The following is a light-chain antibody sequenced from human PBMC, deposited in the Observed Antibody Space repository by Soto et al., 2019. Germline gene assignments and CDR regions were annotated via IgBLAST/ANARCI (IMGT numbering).Light chain of an antibody. CDR2: DVG. V-gene: IGLV2-11*01. CDR1: SSDVGGYNY. CDR3: SSFSSSTTVLV. J-gene: IGLJ3*02. Sequence: QSVLTQPRSVSGSPGQSVTISCTGTSSDVGGYNYVSWYQQHPGKAPKLMIYDVGKRPSGVPDRFSGSKSDNTASLTISGLQAEDEADYYCSSFSSSTTVLVFGGGTKLTVL.